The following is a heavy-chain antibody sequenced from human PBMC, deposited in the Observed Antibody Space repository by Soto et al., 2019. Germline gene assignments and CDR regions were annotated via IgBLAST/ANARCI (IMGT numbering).Heavy chain of an antibody. CDR3: ARAQRGFDPDRWY. D-gene: IGHD3-9*01. CDR2: ISSSSSYI. J-gene: IGHJ4*02. CDR1: GFTFSSYS. V-gene: IGHV3-21*01. Sequence: PGGSLRLSCAASGFTFSSYSMNWVRQAPGKGLEWVSSISSSSSYIYYADSVKGRFTISRDNAKNSLYLQMNSLRAEDTAVYYCARAQRGFDPDRWYWGQGTLVTVSS.